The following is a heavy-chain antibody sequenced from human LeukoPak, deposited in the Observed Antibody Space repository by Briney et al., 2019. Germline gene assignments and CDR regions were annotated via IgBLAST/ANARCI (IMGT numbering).Heavy chain of an antibody. CDR3: ARAAAGGDDPFDV. CDR1: GYTFKNYD. D-gene: IGHD6-25*01. Sequence: ASVKVSCKASGYTFKNYDINWVRQAPGQGLEWMAWVNPNNDNAGSAQKFQGRITMTRDTSINTAYTELSSLRSDDTGVYDCARAAAGGDDPFDVWGQGSLIIVSS. J-gene: IGHJ3*01. CDR2: VNPNNDNA. V-gene: IGHV1-8*01.